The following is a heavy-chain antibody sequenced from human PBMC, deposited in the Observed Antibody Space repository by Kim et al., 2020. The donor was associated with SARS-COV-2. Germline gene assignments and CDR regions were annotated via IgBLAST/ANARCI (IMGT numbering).Heavy chain of an antibody. CDR1: GFTFSSYA. CDR2: ISGSGGST. J-gene: IGHJ4*02. V-gene: IGHV3-23*01. D-gene: IGHD3-16*02. CDR3: AKDPGTITFGGVIVIGALGY. Sequence: GGSLRLSCAASGFTFSSYAMSWVRQAPGKGLEWVSAISGSGGSTYYADSVKGRFTISRDNSKNTLYLQMNSLRAEDTAVYYCAKDPGTITFGGVIVIGALGYWGQGTLVTVSS.